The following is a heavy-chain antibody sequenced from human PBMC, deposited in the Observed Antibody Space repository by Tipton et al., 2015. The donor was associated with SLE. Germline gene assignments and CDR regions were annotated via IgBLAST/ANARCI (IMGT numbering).Heavy chain of an antibody. CDR1: GASFTGDY. V-gene: IGHV4-59*08. CDR2: VFYTGRT. Sequence: TLSLTCTVSGASFTGDYWSWIRQPPGKGLEWIGYVFYTGRTSYKSSLKSRVNISIDMSSNQFSLKLSAVTAADTAVYYCARHIWGVYYAFDVWGHGTLATVSS. CDR3: ARHIWGVYYAFDV. D-gene: IGHD6-13*01. J-gene: IGHJ3*01.